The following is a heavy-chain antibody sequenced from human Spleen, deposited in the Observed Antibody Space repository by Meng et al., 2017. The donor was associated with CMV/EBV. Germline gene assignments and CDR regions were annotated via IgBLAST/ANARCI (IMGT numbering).Heavy chain of an antibody. CDR3: ARDAYSSSSHDY. Sequence: SETLSLTCTVSGGSISSSSYYWGWIRQPPGKELEWIGSIYYSGSTYYNPSLKSRFTISVDTSKNQFSLKLSSVTAADTAVYYCARDAYSSSSHDYWGQGTLVTVSS. V-gene: IGHV4-39*02. CDR2: IYYSGST. D-gene: IGHD6-6*01. J-gene: IGHJ4*02. CDR1: GGSISSSSYY.